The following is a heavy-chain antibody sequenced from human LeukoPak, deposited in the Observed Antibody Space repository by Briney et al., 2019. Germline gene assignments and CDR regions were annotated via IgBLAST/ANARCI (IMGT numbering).Heavy chain of an antibody. CDR2: INNDGSGT. V-gene: IGHV3-74*01. J-gene: IGHJ4*02. CDR1: GFTFSSYW. CDR3: AREYYFDH. Sequence: PGGSLRLSCAASGFTFSSYWMHWVRQVLGKGLVWVSRINNDGSGTTYADSVKGRFTISRDNAKKTIYLQMNSLGVDDTAVYYCAREYYFDHWGQGTLVTVSS.